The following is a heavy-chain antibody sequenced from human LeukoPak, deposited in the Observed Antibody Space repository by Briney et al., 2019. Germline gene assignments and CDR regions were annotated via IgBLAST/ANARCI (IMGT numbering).Heavy chain of an antibody. J-gene: IGHJ6*03. CDR3: AKGASSSRQYYMDV. Sequence: GGSLRLSCAASGFTFSSYAMSWVRQAPGKGLEWVSTITGSGDSTYYADSVKDRFTISRDNSKNTLYLQMNSLRAEDTAVYYCAKGASSSRQYYMDVWGKGTTVTVSS. CDR1: GFTFSSYA. D-gene: IGHD6-6*01. CDR2: ITGSGDST. V-gene: IGHV3-23*01.